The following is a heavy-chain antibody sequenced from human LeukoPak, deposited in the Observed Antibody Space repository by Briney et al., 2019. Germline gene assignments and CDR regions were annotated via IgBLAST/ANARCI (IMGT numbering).Heavy chain of an antibody. J-gene: IGHJ4*02. Sequence: GGSLRLSCAASGLTFSSYAMSWVRQAPGKGLEWVSAISGSGGSTYYADSVKGRFTISRDNSKNTLYLQMNSLRAEGTAVYYCAKDPWGGYYYDSSGSNYWGQGTLVTVSS. V-gene: IGHV3-23*01. CDR1: GLTFSSYA. CDR2: ISGSGGST. D-gene: IGHD3-22*01. CDR3: AKDPWGGYYYDSSGSNY.